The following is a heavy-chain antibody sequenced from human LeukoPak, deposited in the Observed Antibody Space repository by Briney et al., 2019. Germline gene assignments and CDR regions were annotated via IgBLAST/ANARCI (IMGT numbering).Heavy chain of an antibody. CDR3: TAMGHYYYYGMDV. CDR2: IIPILGIA. J-gene: IGHJ6*02. Sequence: SVKASCKASGGTFSSYAISWVRQAPGQGIEVMGRIIPILGIANYAQKFQGRGTITADKSTSTAYMELSSLRSEDTAVYWCTAMGHYYYYGMDVWGQGTTVTVSS. D-gene: IGHD5-18*01. CDR1: GGTFSSYA. V-gene: IGHV1-69*04.